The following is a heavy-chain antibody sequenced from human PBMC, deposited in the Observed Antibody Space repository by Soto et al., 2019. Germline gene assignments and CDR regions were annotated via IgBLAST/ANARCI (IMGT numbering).Heavy chain of an antibody. D-gene: IGHD2-2*02. CDR2: ISYDGSNK. J-gene: IGHJ6*02. CDR3: AKDFVPAAIGPYYYYGMDV. Sequence: QVQLVESGGGVVQPGRSLRLSCAASGFTFSSYGMHWVRQAPGKGLEWVAVISYDGSNKYYADSVKGRFTISRDNSKNPLYLQMNSLRAEDTAVYYCAKDFVPAAIGPYYYYGMDVWGQGTTVTVSS. V-gene: IGHV3-30*18. CDR1: GFTFSSYG.